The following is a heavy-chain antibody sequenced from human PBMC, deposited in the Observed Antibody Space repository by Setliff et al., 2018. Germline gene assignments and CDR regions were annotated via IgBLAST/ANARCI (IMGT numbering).Heavy chain of an antibody. Sequence: SETLSLTCTVSGGSISSSFNFWGWIRQPAGKGLEWIGRVFVDGSTNYNPSLKSRVTMSVDTSKNQFSLKLTSVTAADTAIYYCARDTSSDWAAWFDPWSQGILVTVSS. CDR1: GGSISSSFNF. CDR3: ARDTSSDWAAWFDP. J-gene: IGHJ5*02. CDR2: VFVDGST. V-gene: IGHV4-61*02. D-gene: IGHD3-22*01.